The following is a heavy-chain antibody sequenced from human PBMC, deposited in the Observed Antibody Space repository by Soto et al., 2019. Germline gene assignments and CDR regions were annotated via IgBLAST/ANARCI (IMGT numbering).Heavy chain of an antibody. D-gene: IGHD6-19*01. CDR1: VFTSSG. Sequence: ASVKVSCKASVFTSSGISWVRQAPGQGLEWMGIINPSGGSTSYAQKFQGRVTMTRDTSTSTVYMELSSLRSEDTAVYYCARGASGWYDGWFDPWGQGTLVTVSS. V-gene: IGHV1-46*01. CDR2: INPSGGST. J-gene: IGHJ5*02. CDR3: ARGASGWYDGWFDP.